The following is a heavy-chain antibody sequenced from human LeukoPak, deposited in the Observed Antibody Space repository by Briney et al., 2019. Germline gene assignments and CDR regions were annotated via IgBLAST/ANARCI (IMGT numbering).Heavy chain of an antibody. D-gene: IGHD3-10*01. CDR1: GYSISSGYY. J-gene: IGHJ4*02. CDR3: ARIRSSMVRGVIRPPPNFDY. V-gene: IGHV4-38-2*02. Sequence: SETLSLTCTVSGYSISSGYYWGWIRQPPGKGLEWIGSIYHSGSTYYNPSLKSRVTISVDTSKNQFSLKLSSVTAADTAVYYCARIRSSMVRGVIRPPPNFDYWGQGTLVTVSS. CDR2: IYHSGST.